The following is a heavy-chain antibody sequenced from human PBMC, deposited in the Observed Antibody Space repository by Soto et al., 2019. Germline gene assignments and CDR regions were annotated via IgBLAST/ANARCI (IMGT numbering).Heavy chain of an antibody. CDR1: GYTFTSYG. J-gene: IGHJ6*02. D-gene: IGHD4-17*01. CDR3: ARDPRLDYGDYPTTDV. Sequence: ASVKVSCKASGYTFTSYGISWVRQAPGQGLEWMGWISAYNGNTNYAQKLQGRVTMTTDTSTSTAYMELRSLRSDDTAVYYCARDPRLDYGDYPTTDVWAQGTTVTVSS. V-gene: IGHV1-18*04. CDR2: ISAYNGNT.